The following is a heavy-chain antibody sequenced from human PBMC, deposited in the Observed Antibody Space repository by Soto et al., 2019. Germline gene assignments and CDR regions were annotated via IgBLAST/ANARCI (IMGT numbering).Heavy chain of an antibody. D-gene: IGHD3-9*01. CDR3: TTDSILAHIFH. CDR2: IYHSGST. CDR1: GGSISSSNW. Sequence: SDTLSLTCAVSGGSISSSNWWSWVRQPPGKGLEWIGEIYHSGSTNYNPSLKSRVTISVDKSKNQFSLKLSSVTAEDTAVYYCTTDSILAHIFHWGQGTLVAAPQ. J-gene: IGHJ4*02. V-gene: IGHV4-4*02.